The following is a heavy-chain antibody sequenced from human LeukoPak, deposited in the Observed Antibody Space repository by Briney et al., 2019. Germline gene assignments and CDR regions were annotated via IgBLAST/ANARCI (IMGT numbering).Heavy chain of an antibody. J-gene: IGHJ5*02. CDR3: ARDARNHYYGSGSGGNWFDP. V-gene: IGHV1-18*01. D-gene: IGHD3-10*01. CDR2: ISAYNGNT. CDR1: GGTFSSYG. Sequence: ASVKVSCKASGGTFSSYGISWVRQAPGQGLEWMGWISAYNGNTNYAQKLQGRVTMTTDTSTSTAYMELRSLRSDDTAVYYCARDARNHYYGSGSGGNWFDPWGQGTLVAVSS.